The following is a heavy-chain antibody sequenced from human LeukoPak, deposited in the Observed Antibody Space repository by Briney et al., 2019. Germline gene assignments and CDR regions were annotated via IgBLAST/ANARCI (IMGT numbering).Heavy chain of an antibody. CDR2: INPNSGGT. CDR1: GYTFSDYY. J-gene: IGHJ4*02. CDR3: VRKSATRRTSEFDY. Sequence: GASVKVSCKASGYTFSDYYIHWVRQAPGQGFEWLGWINPNSGGTKYAQKFQGRVTMTRDTSITTAYMDLSSLGSDDTAVFYCVRKSATRRTSEFDYWGQGTPVTVSS. D-gene: IGHD2-15*01. V-gene: IGHV1-2*02.